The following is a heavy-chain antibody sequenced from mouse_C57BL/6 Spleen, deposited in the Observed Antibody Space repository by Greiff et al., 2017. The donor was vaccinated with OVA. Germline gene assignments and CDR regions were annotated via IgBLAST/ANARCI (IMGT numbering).Heavy chain of an antibody. V-gene: IGHV1-15*01. CDR2: IDPETGGT. J-gene: IGHJ2*01. CDR1: GYTFTDYE. Sequence: QVQLQQSGAELVRPGASVTLSCKASGYTFTDYEMHWVKQTPVHGLEWIGAIDPETGGTAYNQKFKGKAILTADKSSSTAYMELRSLTSEDSAVYYCTRSLSYGKVLYYFDYWGQGTTLTVSS. CDR3: TRSLSYGKVLYYFDY. D-gene: IGHD2-1*01.